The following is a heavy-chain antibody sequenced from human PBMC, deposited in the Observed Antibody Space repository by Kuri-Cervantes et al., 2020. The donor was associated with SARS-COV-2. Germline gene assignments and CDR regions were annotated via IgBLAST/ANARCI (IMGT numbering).Heavy chain of an antibody. Sequence: GGSLRLSCAASGFTFSSYAMHWVRQAPGKGLEWVAVISYDGSNKYYADSVKGRFTTPRDNSKNTLYLQMNSLRAEDTAVYYCAGIYGDYDLDYWGQGTLVTVSS. CDR3: AGIYGDYDLDY. J-gene: IGHJ4*02. D-gene: IGHD4-17*01. V-gene: IGHV3-30-3*01. CDR2: ISYDGSNK. CDR1: GFTFSSYA.